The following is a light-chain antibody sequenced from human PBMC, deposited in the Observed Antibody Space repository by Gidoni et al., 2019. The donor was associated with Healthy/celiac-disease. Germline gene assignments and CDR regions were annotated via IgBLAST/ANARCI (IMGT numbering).Light chain of an antibody. CDR2: DAS. J-gene: IGKJ2*01. Sequence: DIVLTQSPATLSLSPGERATLSCRASQSVSSYLAWYQKKPGQAPRLLIYDASNRATGIPARFRGSGSGTDFTLTISSLEPEDFAVYYCHQRSHWPRTFGQGTKLEIK. CDR1: QSVSSY. CDR3: HQRSHWPRT. V-gene: IGKV3-11*01.